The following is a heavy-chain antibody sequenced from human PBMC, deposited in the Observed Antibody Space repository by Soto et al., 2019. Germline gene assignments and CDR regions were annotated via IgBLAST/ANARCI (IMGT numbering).Heavy chain of an antibody. J-gene: IGHJ4*02. D-gene: IGHD7-27*01. Sequence: EVQLLESGGGLVQPGGSLRLSCAASGFTFSSYAMSWVRQAPGKGLEWVSAISGSGGSTYYADSVKGRFTISRDNSKNTLYLQMNSLRAEDTAVYYCAKAGSKPYWEGLMVTGIIDYWCQGTLVTVSS. V-gene: IGHV3-23*01. CDR1: GFTFSSYA. CDR2: ISGSGGST. CDR3: AKAGSKPYWEGLMVTGIIDY.